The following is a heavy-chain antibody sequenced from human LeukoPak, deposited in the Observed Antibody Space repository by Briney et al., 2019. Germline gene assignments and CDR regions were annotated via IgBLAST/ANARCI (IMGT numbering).Heavy chain of an antibody. CDR1: GGTFRSYA. CDR2: IIPIFGTA. D-gene: IGHD3-3*01. CDR3: ARGPNTYYDFWSGYSPDFDY. V-gene: IGHV1-69*13. J-gene: IGHJ4*02. Sequence: GASVKVSCKASGGTFRSYAISWVRQAPGQGLEWMGGIIPIFGTANYAQKLQGRVTITADESTSTAYMELSSLRSEDTAVYYCARGPNTYYDFWSGYSPDFDYWGQGTLVTVSS.